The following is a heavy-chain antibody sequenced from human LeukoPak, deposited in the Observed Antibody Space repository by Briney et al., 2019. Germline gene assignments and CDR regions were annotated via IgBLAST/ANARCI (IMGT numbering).Heavy chain of an antibody. J-gene: IGHJ3*02. CDR1: GGSISSGGYY. CDR2: IHYSGST. V-gene: IGHV4-31*03. Sequence: SETLSLTCTVSGGSISSGGYYWSWIRQHPGKGLEWIGYIHYSGSTYYNPSLKSRVTISVDTSKNQFSLRLSSVTAADTAVYYCARDSVAANDAFDIWGQGTMVTVSS. CDR3: ARDSVAANDAFDI. D-gene: IGHD6-25*01.